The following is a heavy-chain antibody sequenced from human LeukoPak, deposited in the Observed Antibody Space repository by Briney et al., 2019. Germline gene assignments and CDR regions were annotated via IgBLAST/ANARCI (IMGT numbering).Heavy chain of an antibody. CDR2: IWYDGSNK. D-gene: IGHD6-19*01. V-gene: IGHV3-30*02. J-gene: IGHJ4*02. CDR1: GFTFSSYG. Sequence: SGGSLRLSCAASGFTFSSYGMHWVRQAPGKGLEWVAVIWYDGSNKYYADSVKGRFTISRDNSKNTLYLQMNSLRAEDTAVYYCAKEFLDSSGWCVSGQYYFDYWGQGTLVTVSS. CDR3: AKEFLDSSGWCVSGQYYFDY.